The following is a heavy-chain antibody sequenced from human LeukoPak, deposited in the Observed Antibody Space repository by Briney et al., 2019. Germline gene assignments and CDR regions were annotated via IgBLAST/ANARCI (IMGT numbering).Heavy chain of an antibody. CDR1: GFTFDDYA. J-gene: IGHJ4*02. Sequence: AGGSLRLSCAASGFTFDDYAMHWVRQAPGKGLEWVSGISWNSGSIGYADPVKGRFTISRDNAKNSLYLQMNSLRAEDMALYYCAKDRGSYSPGFDYWGQGTLVTVSS. D-gene: IGHD1-26*01. CDR3: AKDRGSYSPGFDY. CDR2: ISWNSGSI. V-gene: IGHV3-9*03.